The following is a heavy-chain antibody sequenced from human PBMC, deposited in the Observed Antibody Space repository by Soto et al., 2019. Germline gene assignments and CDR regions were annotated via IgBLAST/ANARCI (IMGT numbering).Heavy chain of an antibody. CDR2: IIPFRGTA. J-gene: IGHJ6*02. D-gene: IGHD1-26*01. CDR1: GDTFSNYI. Sequence: QVQLVQSGAEVKKPGSSVKVSCKASGDTFSNYIISWVRQAPGQGLEWMGGIIPFRGTADYVQKFQGSVTITTDESTSTVFLDLSSLRAEDTAVYYCAMSPFEEGGFYYVFSVWGQGTTGTVSS. CDR3: AMSPFEEGGFYYVFSV. V-gene: IGHV1-69*16.